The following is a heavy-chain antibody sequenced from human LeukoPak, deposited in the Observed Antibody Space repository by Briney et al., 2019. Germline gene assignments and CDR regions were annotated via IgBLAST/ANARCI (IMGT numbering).Heavy chain of an antibody. J-gene: IGHJ4*02. CDR2: ISESGGST. D-gene: IGHD1-26*01. Sequence: GGSLRLSCAASGFTFSSYAMSWVRRAPGKGLEWVSAISESGGSTYYADSVKGRFTFSRDSSKNTLYLQMHSLRVEDTALYYCAKEPYSGTYYDYWGQGTLVTVSS. CDR1: GFTFSSYA. CDR3: AKEPYSGTYYDY. V-gene: IGHV3-23*01.